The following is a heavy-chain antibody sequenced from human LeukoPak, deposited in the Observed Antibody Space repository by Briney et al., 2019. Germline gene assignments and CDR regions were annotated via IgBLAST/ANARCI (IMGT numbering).Heavy chain of an antibody. Sequence: GGSLRLSCAASGFTFSSYSMNWVRQAPGKGLEWVSSISSSSNYIYYADSVKGRFTISRDNAKNSLYLQMNSLRAEDTAVYYCAKVGDYYYYYMDVWGKGTTVTISS. V-gene: IGHV3-21*01. CDR2: ISSSSNYI. J-gene: IGHJ6*03. D-gene: IGHD3-10*01. CDR1: GFTFSSYS. CDR3: AKVGDYYYYYMDV.